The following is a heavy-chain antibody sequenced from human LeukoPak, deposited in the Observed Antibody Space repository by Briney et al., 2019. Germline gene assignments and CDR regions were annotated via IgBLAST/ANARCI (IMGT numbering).Heavy chain of an antibody. CDR3: AKDSRATRIAVAGNPDY. J-gene: IGHJ4*02. D-gene: IGHD6-19*01. Sequence: GGSLRLSCAASGFTFSDYYMSWTRQAPGKGLEWVSAISGSGGSTYYADSVKGRFTISRDNSKNTLYLQLNSLRAEDTAVYYCAKDSRATRIAVAGNPDYWGQGTLVTVSS. V-gene: IGHV3-23*01. CDR2: ISGSGGST. CDR1: GFTFSDYY.